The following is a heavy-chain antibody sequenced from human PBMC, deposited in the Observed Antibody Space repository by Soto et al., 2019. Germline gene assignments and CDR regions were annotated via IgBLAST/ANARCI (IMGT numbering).Heavy chain of an antibody. CDR3: ARGRDQPPVGLYFDS. J-gene: IGHJ4*02. CDR2: IIPMFGTP. CDR1: GDAFTNYI. D-gene: IGHD1-26*01. Sequence: QVQRVQSGAEVKKPGSSVKVSCKASGDAFTNYIFDWVRQAPGQGLEWMGGIIPMFGTPKYAQTFQDRVTISADVTTGTAYLELTSLIFDDTAVYYCARGRDQPPVGLYFDSWGEGTRVTVSS. V-gene: IGHV1-69*01.